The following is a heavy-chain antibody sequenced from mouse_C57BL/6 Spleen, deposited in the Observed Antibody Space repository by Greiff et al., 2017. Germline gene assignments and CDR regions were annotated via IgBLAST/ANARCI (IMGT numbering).Heavy chain of an antibody. CDR2: ISSGGSYT. J-gene: IGHJ2*01. D-gene: IGHD2-4*01. CDR1: GFTFSSYG. CDR3: ARRLPHDFEY. Sequence: EVQLVESGGDLVKPGGSLKLSCAASGFTFSSYGMSWVRQTPDKRLEWVATISSGGSYTYYPDSVKGRFTISRDNAKNTLYLQMSSLKSEDTAMYYCARRLPHDFEYWGQGTTLTGSS. V-gene: IGHV5-6*01.